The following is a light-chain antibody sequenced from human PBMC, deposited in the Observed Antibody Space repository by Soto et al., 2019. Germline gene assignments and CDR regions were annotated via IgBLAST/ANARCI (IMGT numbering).Light chain of an antibody. J-gene: IGKJ2*01. CDR1: QNVRSN. Sequence: EVVMTQSPGTLSVSPGERATLSCRASQNVRSNLAWYQQKVGQVPRLLIYAASSRATGIPDRFSGSGSGTDFTLTISRLEPEDFAVYYCQLYGGSHMFSFGQGTKLEIK. CDR3: QLYGGSHMFS. CDR2: AAS. V-gene: IGKV3-20*01.